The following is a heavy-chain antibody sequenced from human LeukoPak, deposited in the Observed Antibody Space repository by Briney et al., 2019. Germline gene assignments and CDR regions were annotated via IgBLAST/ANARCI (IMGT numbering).Heavy chain of an antibody. J-gene: IGHJ4*02. V-gene: IGHV3-21*01. Sequence: GGSLRLSCAASGFTFSSHSMSWVRQAPGKGLEWVSSISSSSSYIYYADSVKGRFTISRDNAKNSLYLQMNSLRAEDTAVYYCARVLSSSWYPRRALDYWGQGTLVTVSS. D-gene: IGHD6-13*01. CDR2: ISSSSSYI. CDR3: ARVLSSSWYPRRALDY. CDR1: GFTFSSHS.